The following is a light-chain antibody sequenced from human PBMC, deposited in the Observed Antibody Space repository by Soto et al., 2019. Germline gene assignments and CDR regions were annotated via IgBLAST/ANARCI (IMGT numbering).Light chain of an antibody. CDR2: GVF. CDR1: QSVNSNY. J-gene: IGKJ2*01. Sequence: ETVLTQSPGTVSLSPGERATLSCRTSQSVNSNYLAWYQQKPGQAPRLLIYGVFNRATGIPDRFSGSGCGKDFTLTISGLEPEDASVYYCQHYDGSPRTFGQGTKLEIK. CDR3: QHYDGSPRT. V-gene: IGKV3-20*01.